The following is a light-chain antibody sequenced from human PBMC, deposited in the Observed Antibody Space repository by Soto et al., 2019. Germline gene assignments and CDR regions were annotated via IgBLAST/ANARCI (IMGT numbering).Light chain of an antibody. CDR1: QSISSY. CDR3: QQSFNTPPT. Sequence: DIQMTQSPSSLSASVGDRVTITCRASQSISSYLNWYQQKPGKAPNLLIYAASSLQSGVPSRFSGSASGTDFTLTISSLQPEDFVTYYCQQSFNTPPTFGQGTKVEIK. J-gene: IGKJ1*01. V-gene: IGKV1-39*01. CDR2: AAS.